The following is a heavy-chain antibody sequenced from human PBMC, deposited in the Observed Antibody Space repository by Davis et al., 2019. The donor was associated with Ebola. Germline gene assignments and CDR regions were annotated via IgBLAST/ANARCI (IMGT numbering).Heavy chain of an antibody. D-gene: IGHD3-10*01. J-gene: IGHJ4*02. CDR2: MHPVSGRT. CDR3: GRAHYGSWPRLVDY. Sequence: ASVKVSCKASGYTFNNHEINWLRQATGQGLEWMGWMHPVSGRTGYAQKFQGRVTITRDTSINTFYMELTGLRSDDTAVYYCGRAHYGSWPRLVDYWGQGTLVTVSS. CDR1: GYTFNNHE. V-gene: IGHV1-8*03.